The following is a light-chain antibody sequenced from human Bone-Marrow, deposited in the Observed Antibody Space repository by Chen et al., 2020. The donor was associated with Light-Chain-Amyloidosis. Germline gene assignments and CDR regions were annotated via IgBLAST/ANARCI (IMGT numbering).Light chain of an antibody. CDR1: SGSIATNY. V-gene: IGLV6-57*01. Sequence: NFMLTHPHPVSESPGKPVILSCTRSSGSIATNYVQWYQQRPGSSPTTVISEDDQRPSGVPDRFSGSIDRSSNSASLTISGLKTEDEADYYCQSYQGSSQGVFGGGTKLTVL. J-gene: IGLJ3*02. CDR2: EDD. CDR3: QSYQGSSQGV.